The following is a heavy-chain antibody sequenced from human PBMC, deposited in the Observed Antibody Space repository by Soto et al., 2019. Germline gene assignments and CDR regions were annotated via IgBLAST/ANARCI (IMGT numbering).Heavy chain of an antibody. V-gene: IGHV4-34*01. CDR2: INHSGST. D-gene: IGHD3-9*01. CDR3: ARLVLPYYDILTGYWEKPTRPLGGNWFDP. J-gene: IGHJ5*02. Sequence: SETLSLTCAVYGGSFSGYYWSWIRQPPGKGLEWIGEINHSGSTNYNPSLKSRVTISVDTSKNQFSLKLSSVTAADTAVYYCARLVLPYYDILTGYWEKPTRPLGGNWFDPWGQGTLVTVSS. CDR1: GGSFSGYY.